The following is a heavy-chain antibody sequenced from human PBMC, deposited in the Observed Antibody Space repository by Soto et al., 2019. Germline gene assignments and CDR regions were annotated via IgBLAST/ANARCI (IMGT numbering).Heavy chain of an antibody. CDR1: GFTFSSYA. CDR3: ANSKGYGSGPY. CDR2: ISGSGGST. J-gene: IGHJ4*02. D-gene: IGHD3-10*01. V-gene: IGHV3-23*01. Sequence: EVQLLESGGGLVQPGGSLRLSCAASGFTFSSYAMSWVHQAPGKGLEWVSTISGSGGSTYYTDSVKGRFTISRDNSKNTLYLQMNSLRAEDTAVYYCANSKGYGSGPYWGQGTLVTVSS.